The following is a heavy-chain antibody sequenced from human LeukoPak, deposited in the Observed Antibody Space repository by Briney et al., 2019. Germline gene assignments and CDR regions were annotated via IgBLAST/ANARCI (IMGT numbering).Heavy chain of an antibody. Sequence: SETLSPTCTVSGGYISSGYYFWSWIRQPAGKGLEWIGHIYTSGSTTYNPSLKSRVTISVDTSKNQFSLKLSSVTAADTAIYYCARSAWPTYNFDHWGQGTLVTVSS. D-gene: IGHD5-24*01. CDR2: IYTSGST. CDR1: GGYISSGYYF. V-gene: IGHV4-61*09. CDR3: ARSAWPTYNFDH. J-gene: IGHJ4*02.